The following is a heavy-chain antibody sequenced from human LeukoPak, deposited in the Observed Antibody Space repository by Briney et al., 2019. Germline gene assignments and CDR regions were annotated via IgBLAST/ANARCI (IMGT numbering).Heavy chain of an antibody. CDR1: GFTFSSYA. D-gene: IGHD3-22*01. CDR2: VWYDGSKT. CDR3: ARGVDYYDSSGTIDY. V-gene: IGHV3-33*01. J-gene: IGHJ4*02. Sequence: GGSLRLSCAASGFTFSSYAMHWVRQAPGKGLEWVAVVWYDGSKTYSADSVKGRITISRDDSKNTLYLQMNSLRAEDTAVYYSARGVDYYDSSGTIDYWGQGTLVTVSS.